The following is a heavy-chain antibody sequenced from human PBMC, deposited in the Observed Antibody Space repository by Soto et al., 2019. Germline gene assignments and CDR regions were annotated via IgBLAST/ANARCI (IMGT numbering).Heavy chain of an antibody. CDR1: GFSLSTSGVG. CDR3: ARDSSGDLGFDY. Sequence: QITLKESGPTLVKPTQTLTLTCTFSGFSLSTSGVGVGWIRQPPGKALEWLALIYWDDDKRYSPSLKSRLTITKDTSKNQVVLTLTNMDPVDTATYYCARDSSGDLGFDYWGQGTLVTVSS. J-gene: IGHJ4*02. V-gene: IGHV2-5*02. D-gene: IGHD3-22*01. CDR2: IYWDDDK.